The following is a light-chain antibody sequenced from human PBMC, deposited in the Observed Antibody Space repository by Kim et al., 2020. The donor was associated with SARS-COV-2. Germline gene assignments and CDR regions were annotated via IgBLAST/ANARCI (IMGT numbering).Light chain of an antibody. CDR2: AAS. Sequence: DIQLTQSPSFLSASVGDRVTITCRASQGISSYLAWYQQKPGKAPKLLIYAASTLQSGVPSRFSGSGSGTDFTLTISSLQPEDFATYYCKQLNSYPLTFGGGTKVDIK. V-gene: IGKV1-9*01. CDR1: QGISSY. J-gene: IGKJ4*01. CDR3: KQLNSYPLT.